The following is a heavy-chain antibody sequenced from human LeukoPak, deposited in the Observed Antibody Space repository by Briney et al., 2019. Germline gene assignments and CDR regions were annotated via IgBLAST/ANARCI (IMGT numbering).Heavy chain of an antibody. CDR3: AKDAQRGFDYSNSLEY. J-gene: IGHJ4*02. CDR2: IWSDGTNK. CDR1: GFTFRHFA. D-gene: IGHD4-11*01. V-gene: IGHV3-33*03. Sequence: GGSLRLSCAASGFTFRHFAFHWVRQAPGKGLEWVAVIWSDGTNKYYGNSVKGRFTIHRDDSQNRVYLQMNNLRADDTAIYFCAKDAQRGFDYSNSLEYWGQGSPVTVSS.